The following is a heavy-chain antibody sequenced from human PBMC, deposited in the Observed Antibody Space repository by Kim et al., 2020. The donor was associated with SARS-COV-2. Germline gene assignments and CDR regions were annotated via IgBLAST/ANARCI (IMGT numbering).Heavy chain of an antibody. D-gene: IGHD3-22*01. CDR1: GFTFSNFG. Sequence: GGSLRLSCAASGFTFSNFGMHWVRQAPGKGLEWVAVIWYDGSKTYYADSIKGRFTISRDNSKNTLYLQMNSLRVEDTAVYYCAKSTDYDSSGYYYYFDY. CDR3: AKSTDYDSSGYYYYFDY. CDR2: IWYDGSKT. J-gene: IGHJ4*01. V-gene: IGHV3-33*06.